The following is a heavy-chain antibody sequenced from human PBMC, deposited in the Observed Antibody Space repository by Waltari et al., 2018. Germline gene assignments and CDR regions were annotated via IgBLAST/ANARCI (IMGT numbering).Heavy chain of an antibody. D-gene: IGHD6-6*01. Sequence: EVQLVASGGGLVQPGRSLRLYCAASGFTFDDYALHWFRQAPGKGLEWVPGISWNSGSIGDADSVKGRFIISRDNAKNSLYLQMNSLRAEDTALYYCAKVRIPARLLSVVVTDLEFEYWGQGTLVTVSS. CDR2: ISWNSGSI. J-gene: IGHJ4*02. CDR3: AKVRIPARLLSVVVTDLEFEY. V-gene: IGHV3-9*01. CDR1: GFTFDDYA.